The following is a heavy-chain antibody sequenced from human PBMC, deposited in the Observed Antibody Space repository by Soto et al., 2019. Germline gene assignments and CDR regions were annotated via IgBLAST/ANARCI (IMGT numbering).Heavy chain of an antibody. V-gene: IGHV3-23*01. CDR3: AKDSLGTYYYGSGNEFDY. CDR1: GFTFSSYA. CDR2: ISGSGGST. Sequence: GGSLRLSCAASGFTFSSYAMSWVRQAPGKGLEWVSAISGSGGSTYYADSVKGRFTISRDNSKNKLYLQMNSLRAEDTAVDYCAKDSLGTYYYGSGNEFDYWGQGTLVTVSS. J-gene: IGHJ4*02. D-gene: IGHD3-10*01.